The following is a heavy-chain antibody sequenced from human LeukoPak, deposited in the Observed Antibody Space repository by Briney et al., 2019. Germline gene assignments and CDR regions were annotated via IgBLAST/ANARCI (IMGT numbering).Heavy chain of an antibody. CDR1: GFTFSSYS. D-gene: IGHD3-10*01. J-gene: IGHJ4*02. V-gene: IGHV3-15*04. CDR2: IESKTDGGTT. CDR3: TTYDSGRKFDY. Sequence: GGSLRLSCAASGFTFSSYSMNWVRQAPGKGLEWVGRIESKTDGGTTDYAAPVKGRFTISRDDSTNTLYLQMNSLKSEDTAVYYCTTYDSGRKFDYWGQGILVTVSS.